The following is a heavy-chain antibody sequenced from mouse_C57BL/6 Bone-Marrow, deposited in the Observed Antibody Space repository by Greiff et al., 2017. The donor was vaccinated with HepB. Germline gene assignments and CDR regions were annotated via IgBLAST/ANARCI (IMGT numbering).Heavy chain of an antibody. CDR1: GYTFTSYG. CDR3: ATIYYDYADVYYYAMDY. V-gene: IGHV1-81*01. Sequence: VQLQQSGAELARPGASVKLSCKASGYTFTSYGISWVKQRTGQGLEWIGEIYPRSGNTYYNEKFKGKATLTADKSSSTAYMELRSLTSEDSAVYFCATIYYDYADVYYYAMDYWGQGTSVTVPS. J-gene: IGHJ4*01. D-gene: IGHD2-4*01. CDR2: IYPRSGNT.